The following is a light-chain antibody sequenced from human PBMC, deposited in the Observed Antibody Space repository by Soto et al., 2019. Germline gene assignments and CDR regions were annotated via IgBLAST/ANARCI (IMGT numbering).Light chain of an antibody. CDR3: QQYNAYPWT. CDR2: DAS. CDR1: ESISSW. Sequence: DIHVTQSPSTLSASVGDRVTFTCLASESISSWLAWYQQKPGKAPKLLLYDASTLQSAGPSKFSGSGSGTDYTLPISSLQPDDFATYYCQQYNAYPWTFGQGTKVDIK. J-gene: IGKJ1*01. V-gene: IGKV1-5*01.